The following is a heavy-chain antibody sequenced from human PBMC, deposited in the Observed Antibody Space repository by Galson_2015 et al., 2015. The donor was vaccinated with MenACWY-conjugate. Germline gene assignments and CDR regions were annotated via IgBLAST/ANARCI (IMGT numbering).Heavy chain of an antibody. CDR3: ARIPTWGSSYGYFDY. Sequence: SVKVSCKASGYTFTNYYIHWVRQAPGQGLEWMGMINPSDGSTNYAQKFQGRVTMTRETSTTTVYLELSSLRSEDTAVYYCARIPTWGSSYGYFDYWGQGILVAVSP. D-gene: IGHD5-18*01. CDR2: INPSDGST. V-gene: IGHV1-46*01. J-gene: IGHJ4*02. CDR1: GYTFTNYY.